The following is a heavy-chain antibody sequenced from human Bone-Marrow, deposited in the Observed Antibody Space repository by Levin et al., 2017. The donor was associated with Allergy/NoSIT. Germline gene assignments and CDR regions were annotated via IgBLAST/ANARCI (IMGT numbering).Heavy chain of an antibody. CDR1: GGSFSAYY. Sequence: GSLRLSCAVYGGSFSAYYWLWIRQPPGKGLEWIGEINHSGSTNYNPSLKSRVTISVDTSKNQFSLKLNSVTAADTAVYYCAKRSLGQPEDSWGQGTLVTVSS. D-gene: IGHD3-16*01. CDR3: AKRSLGQPEDS. J-gene: IGHJ4*02. CDR2: INHSGST. V-gene: IGHV4-34*01.